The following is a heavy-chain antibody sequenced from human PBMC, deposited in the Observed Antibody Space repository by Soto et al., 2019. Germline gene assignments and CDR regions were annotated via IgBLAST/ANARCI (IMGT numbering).Heavy chain of an antibody. CDR2: IYHSGST. D-gene: IGHD6-13*01. Sequence: SETLSLTCTVSSSPINSRYYWGWIRQTPGKGLEWVASIYHSGSTHYNPSLKSRATISVDTSKNQFSLKLSSVTAADTAVYYCARGRAAAGSTTLVWFDPWGQGTLVTVSS. CDR1: SSPINSRYY. J-gene: IGHJ5*02. V-gene: IGHV4-38-2*02. CDR3: ARGRAAAGSTTLVWFDP.